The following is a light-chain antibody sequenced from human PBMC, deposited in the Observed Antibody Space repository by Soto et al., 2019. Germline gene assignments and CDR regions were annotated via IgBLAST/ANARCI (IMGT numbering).Light chain of an antibody. CDR1: SGHSSYI. CDR2: LEGSGSY. Sequence: QLVLTQSSSASASQGSSVKLTCTLSSGHSSYIIAWHQQQPGKAPRYLMKLEGSGSYNKGSGVPDRFSGSSSGADRYLTISNLQFEDEAAYYCETWDSNTRVFGGGTKLSVL. CDR3: ETWDSNTRV. V-gene: IGLV4-60*02. J-gene: IGLJ3*02.